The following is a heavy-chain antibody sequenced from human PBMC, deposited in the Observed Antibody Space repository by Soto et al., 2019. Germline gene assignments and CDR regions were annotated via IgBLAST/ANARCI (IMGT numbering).Heavy chain of an antibody. Sequence: SETLSLTCTVSGGSISSGDYYWSWIRQPPGKGLEWIGYIYYSGSTYYNPSLKSRVTISVDTSKNQFSLKLSSVTAADTAVYYCGRVWCTNGVCYEFDYWGQGTLVTVSS. CDR2: IYYSGST. V-gene: IGHV4-30-4*01. J-gene: IGHJ4*02. CDR1: GGSISSGDYY. CDR3: GRVWCTNGVCYEFDY. D-gene: IGHD2-8*01.